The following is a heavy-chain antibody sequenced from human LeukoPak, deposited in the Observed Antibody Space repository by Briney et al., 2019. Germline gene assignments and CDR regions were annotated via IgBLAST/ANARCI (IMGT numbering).Heavy chain of an antibody. D-gene: IGHD2-21*01. CDR2: ISYDGSNK. J-gene: IGHJ3*02. V-gene: IGHV3-30*03. Sequence: GRSLRLSCAASGFTFSSYGMHWVRQAPGKGLEWVAVISYDGSNKYYADSVKGRFTISRDNSKNTLYLQMNSLRAEDTAVYYCARVTYCGGDCWFDAFDIWGQGTMVTVSS. CDR3: ARVTYCGGDCWFDAFDI. CDR1: GFTFSSYG.